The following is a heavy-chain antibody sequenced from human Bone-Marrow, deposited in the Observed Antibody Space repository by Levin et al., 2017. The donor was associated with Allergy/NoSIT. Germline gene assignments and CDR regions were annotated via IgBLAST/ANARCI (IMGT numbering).Heavy chain of an antibody. J-gene: IGHJ5*02. V-gene: IGHV1-2*02. D-gene: IGHD3/OR15-3a*01. CDR1: GYSFIVYY. CDR2: INPNTGAT. Sequence: ASVKVSCRASGYSFIVYYIHWLRQVPGKGFEWVGWINPNTGATKYAEKFQGRVTMTRDTSVNTVYMEMSSLRFDDTAVYYCARVDAGPDHWGQGTLVTVSS. CDR3: ARVDAGPDH.